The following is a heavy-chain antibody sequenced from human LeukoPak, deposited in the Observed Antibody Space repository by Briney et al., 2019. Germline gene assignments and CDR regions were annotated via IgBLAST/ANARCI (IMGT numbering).Heavy chain of an antibody. CDR1: GGSFSGYY. Sequence: SETLSLTCAVYGGSFSGYYWSWIRQPPGKGLEWIGEINHSGSTNYNPSLKSRVTISVDTSKNQFSLKLSSVTAADTAVYYCARVLTFSFFTYYYDSSGSGFDYWGKGTLVTVSS. CDR3: ARVLTFSFFTYYYDSSGSGFDY. J-gene: IGHJ4*02. D-gene: IGHD3-22*01. V-gene: IGHV4-34*01. CDR2: INHSGST.